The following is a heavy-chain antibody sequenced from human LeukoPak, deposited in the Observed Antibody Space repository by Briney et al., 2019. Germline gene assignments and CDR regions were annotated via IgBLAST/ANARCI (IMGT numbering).Heavy chain of an antibody. Sequence: SVKVSCKASGGTFSSYAISWVRQAPGQGLEWMGGIIPIFGTANYAQKFQGRVTITADKSTSTAYMELSSLRSEDTAVYYCASNLNAYGDYGMFDYWGQGTLVTVSS. V-gene: IGHV1-69*06. J-gene: IGHJ4*02. CDR3: ASNLNAYGDYGMFDY. CDR2: IIPIFGTA. D-gene: IGHD4-17*01. CDR1: GGTFSSYA.